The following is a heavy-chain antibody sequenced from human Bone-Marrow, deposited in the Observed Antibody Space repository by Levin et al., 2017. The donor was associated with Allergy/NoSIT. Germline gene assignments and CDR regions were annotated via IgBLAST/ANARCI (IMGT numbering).Heavy chain of an antibody. D-gene: IGHD6-13*01. CDR1: GGSISSSSYY. V-gene: IGHV4-39*07. J-gene: IGHJ4*02. Sequence: SETLSLTCTVSGGSISSSSYYWGWIRQPPGKGLEWIGSIYYSGSTYYNPSLKSRVTISVDTSKNQFSLKLSSVTAADTAVYYCARGALAAAGTQFDYWGQGTLVTVSS. CDR2: IYYSGST. CDR3: ARGALAAAGTQFDY.